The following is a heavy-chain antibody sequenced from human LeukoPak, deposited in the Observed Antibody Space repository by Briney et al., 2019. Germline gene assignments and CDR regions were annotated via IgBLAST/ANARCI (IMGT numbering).Heavy chain of an antibody. D-gene: IGHD2-2*01. CDR1: GGSISSYY. CDR2: INHSGST. Sequence: SETLSLTCTVSGGSISSYYWSWIRQPPGKGLEWIGEINHSGSTNYNPSLKSRVTISVDTSKNQFSLKLSSVTAADTAVYYCAASTGPFDYWGQGTLVTVSS. J-gene: IGHJ4*02. V-gene: IGHV4-34*01. CDR3: AASTGPFDY.